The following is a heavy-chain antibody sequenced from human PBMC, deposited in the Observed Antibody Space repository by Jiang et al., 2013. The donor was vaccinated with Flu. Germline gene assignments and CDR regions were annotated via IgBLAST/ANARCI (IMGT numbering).Heavy chain of an antibody. J-gene: IGHJ5*02. Sequence: VQLVESGGGLVQPGGSLRLSCAASGFTFSSYWMTWVRQAPGKGLEWVANINQDGSENYYVDSVKGRFTISRDNAKNSLYLQMNSLRAEDTAVYYCVIPESYDSNHWGQGTLVTVSS. D-gene: IGHD3-22*01. CDR1: GFTFSSYW. V-gene: IGHV3-7*01. CDR2: INQDGSEN. CDR3: VIPESYDSNH.